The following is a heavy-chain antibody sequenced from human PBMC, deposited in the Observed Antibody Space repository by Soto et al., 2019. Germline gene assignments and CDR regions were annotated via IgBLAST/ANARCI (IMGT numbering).Heavy chain of an antibody. V-gene: IGHV1-69*06. CDR2: IIPIFGTA. CDR1: GGTFSSYA. CDR3: ARDHHPYYYDSSGSHYFDY. D-gene: IGHD3-22*01. Sequence: SVKVSCKASGGTFSSYAISWVRQAPGQGLEWMGGIIPIFGTANYAQKFQGRVTITADKSTSTAYMELSSLRSEDTAVYYCARDHHPYYYDSSGSHYFDYWGQGTLVTVPQ. J-gene: IGHJ4*02.